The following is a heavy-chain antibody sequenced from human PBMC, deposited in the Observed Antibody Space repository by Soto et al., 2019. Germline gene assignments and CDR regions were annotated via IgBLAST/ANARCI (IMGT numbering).Heavy chain of an antibody. CDR3: PKDIVVVVAANGFDY. V-gene: IGHV3-23*01. CDR1: GFTFSSYA. CDR2: ISGSGGST. Sequence: PGGSLRLSCAASGFTFSSYAMSWVRQAPGKGLEWVSAISGSGGSTYYADSVKGRFTISRDNSKNTLYLQMNSLRAEDTAVYYCPKDIVVVVAANGFDYWGQGTLVTVSS. J-gene: IGHJ4*02. D-gene: IGHD2-15*01.